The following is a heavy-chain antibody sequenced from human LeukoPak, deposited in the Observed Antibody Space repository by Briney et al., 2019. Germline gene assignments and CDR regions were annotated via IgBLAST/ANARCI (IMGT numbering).Heavy chain of an antibody. V-gene: IGHV1-3*01. CDR3: ARAAYVEMATIYP. CDR1: GYTFTSYA. CDR2: INAGNGNT. J-gene: IGHJ5*02. Sequence: ASVKVSCKASGYTFTSYAMHWVRQAPGQRLEWMGWINAGNGNTKYSQKFQGRVTISRDTSANIANMELSSLRSEDTAVYYCARAAYVEMATIYPWGQGSLVTVSS. D-gene: IGHD5-24*01.